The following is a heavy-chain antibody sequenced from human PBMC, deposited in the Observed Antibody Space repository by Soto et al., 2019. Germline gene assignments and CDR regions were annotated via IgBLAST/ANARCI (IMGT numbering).Heavy chain of an antibody. J-gene: IGHJ6*02. Sequence: GSLRLSCAASGFTFSSYWMHRVRQAPGKGLVWVSRINSDGSSTSYADSVKGRFTISRDNAKNTLYLQMNSLRAEDTAVYYCAREKGPEAYYYYGMDVWGQGTTVTVSS. CDR1: GFTFSSYW. V-gene: IGHV3-74*01. D-gene: IGHD2-2*01. CDR2: INSDGSST. CDR3: AREKGPEAYYYYGMDV.